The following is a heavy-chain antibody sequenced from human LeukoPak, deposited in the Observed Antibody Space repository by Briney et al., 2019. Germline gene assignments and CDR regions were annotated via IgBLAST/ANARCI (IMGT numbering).Heavy chain of an antibody. CDR1: GFTVSSNY. D-gene: IGHD3-3*01. CDR2: ISGSGGST. J-gene: IGHJ4*02. V-gene: IGHV3-23*01. CDR3: AKVGEAFWSGYFDY. Sequence: QTGGPLKPSCPASGFTVSSNYWSWVRQPPGKGLDWASPISGSGGSTYYADSVKGRFTISRDNSKNTLYLQMNSLRAEDTAVYYCAKVGEAFWSGYFDYWGQGTLVTVSS.